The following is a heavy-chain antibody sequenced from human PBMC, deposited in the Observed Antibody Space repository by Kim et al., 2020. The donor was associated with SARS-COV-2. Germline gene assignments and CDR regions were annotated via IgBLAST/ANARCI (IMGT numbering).Heavy chain of an antibody. CDR3: ARLAYYYDSSGYYSWFDP. CDR2: IYYSGST. CDR1: GGSISSYY. D-gene: IGHD3-22*01. J-gene: IGHJ5*02. Sequence: SETLSLTCTVSGGSISSYYWSWIRQPPGKGLEWIGYIYYSGSTNYNPSLKSRVTISVDTSKNQFSLKLSSVTAADTAVYYCARLAYYYDSSGYYSWFDPWGQGTLVTVSS. V-gene: IGHV4-59*08.